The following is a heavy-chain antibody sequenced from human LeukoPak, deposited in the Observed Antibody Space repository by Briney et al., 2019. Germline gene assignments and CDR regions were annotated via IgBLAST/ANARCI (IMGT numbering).Heavy chain of an antibody. J-gene: IGHJ4*02. CDR3: ARDPTTVVTLPYYFDF. D-gene: IGHD4-23*01. V-gene: IGHV3-30*02. CDR2: IRFDGTKK. Sequence: GGSLRLSCAASGFNFSRNGMHWVRQAPGKGLEWVAFIRFDGTKKFYGDSASGRFTVSRDNSKNTLSLQMDSLRAEDTAVYYCARDPTTVVTLPYYFDFWGQGTLVTVSS. CDR1: GFNFSRNG.